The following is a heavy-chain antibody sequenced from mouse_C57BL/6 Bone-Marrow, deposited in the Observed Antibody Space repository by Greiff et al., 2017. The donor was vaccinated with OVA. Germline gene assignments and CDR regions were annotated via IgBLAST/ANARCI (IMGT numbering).Heavy chain of an antibody. J-gene: IGHJ3*01. V-gene: IGHV1-63*01. CDR2: IYPGGGYT. CDR3: ARGPYYGSRWFAY. D-gene: IGHD1-1*01. Sequence: VKLMESGAELVRPGTSVKMSCKASGYTFTNYWIGWAKQRPGHGLEWIGDIYPGGGYTNYNEKFKGKATLTADKSSSTAYMQFSSLTSEDSAIYYCARGPYYGSRWFAYWGQGTLVTVSA. CDR1: GYTFTNYW.